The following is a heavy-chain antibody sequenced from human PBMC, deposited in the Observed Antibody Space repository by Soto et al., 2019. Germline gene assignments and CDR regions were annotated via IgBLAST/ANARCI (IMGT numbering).Heavy chain of an antibody. D-gene: IGHD5-12*01. CDR3: AKDMGYDLSPLGYFDY. CDR1: GFTFDDYA. CDR2: SSWNSGSI. Sequence: EVQLVESGGGLVQPGRSLRLSCAASGFTFDDYAMHWVRQAPGKGLEWVSGSSWNSGSIGYADSVKGRFTISRDNAKNSLYLQMNSLRSEDTALYYCAKDMGYDLSPLGYFDYWGQGTLVTVSS. J-gene: IGHJ4*02. V-gene: IGHV3-9*01.